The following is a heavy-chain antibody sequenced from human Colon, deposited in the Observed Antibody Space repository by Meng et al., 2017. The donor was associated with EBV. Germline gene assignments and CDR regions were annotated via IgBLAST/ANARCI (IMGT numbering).Heavy chain of an antibody. V-gene: IGHV4-34*12. Sequence: QVQIQQWADEPLKPSETLIPTCTVNGRSISGAYWDWIRQPPGKGLEWIGEIIHGGSPSYKPSLKSRVTISIDTSKNQLSLMLSSVTAADTAVYYCARRPTGIDYWGQGTLVTVSS. CDR1: GRSISGAY. D-gene: IGHD2-8*02. CDR3: ARRPTGIDY. CDR2: IIHGGSP. J-gene: IGHJ4*02.